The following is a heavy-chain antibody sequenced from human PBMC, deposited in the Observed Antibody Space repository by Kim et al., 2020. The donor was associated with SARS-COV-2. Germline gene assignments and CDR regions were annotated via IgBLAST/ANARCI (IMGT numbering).Heavy chain of an antibody. V-gene: IGHV4-34*01. CDR2: INHSGST. CDR1: GGSFSGYY. D-gene: IGHD2-2*01. J-gene: IGHJ2*01. Sequence: SETLSLTCAVYGGSFSGYYWSWIRQPPGKGLEWIGEINHSGSTNYNPSLKSRVTISVDTSKNQFSLKLSSVTAADTAVYYCARGASYCSSTSCFLYWYFDLWGRGTLVPVSS. CDR3: ARGASYCSSTSCFLYWYFDL.